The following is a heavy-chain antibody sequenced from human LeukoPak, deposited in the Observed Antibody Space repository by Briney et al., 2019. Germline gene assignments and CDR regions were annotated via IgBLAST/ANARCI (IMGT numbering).Heavy chain of an antibody. D-gene: IGHD3-22*01. CDR2: ISWKSGNI. CDR3: ARYYDGNSYYDAFDI. V-gene: IGHV3-9*01. J-gene: IGHJ3*02. CDR1: GFTFDDYA. Sequence: GGSLRLSCAASGFTFDDYAMHWVRQAPGKGLEWVLGISWKSGNINYADSVKGRFTISRDNAKNSLYLHMNSLRSEDTAVYYCARYYDGNSYYDAFDIWGQGTMVTVAS.